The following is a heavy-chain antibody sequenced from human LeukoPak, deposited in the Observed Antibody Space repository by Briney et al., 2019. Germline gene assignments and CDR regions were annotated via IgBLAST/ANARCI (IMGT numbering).Heavy chain of an antibody. Sequence: SVKVSCKASGFTFTTSAVQWVRQARGQRLEWIGWIVVGSGNTNYAQKFQGRVTITADESTSTAYMELSSLRSEDTAVYYCATSTVLLSGYYYGMDVWGQGTTVTVSS. CDR2: IVVGSGNT. CDR1: GFTFTTSA. J-gene: IGHJ6*02. CDR3: ATSTVLLSGYYYGMDV. D-gene: IGHD2-2*01. V-gene: IGHV1-58*01.